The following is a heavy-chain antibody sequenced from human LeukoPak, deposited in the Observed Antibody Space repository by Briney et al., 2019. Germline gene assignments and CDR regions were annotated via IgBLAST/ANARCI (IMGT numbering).Heavy chain of an antibody. CDR3: ARYIVSYPHDAFDI. J-gene: IGHJ3*02. CDR1: GGSISSYY. V-gene: IGHV4-59*01. CDR2: IYYSGST. D-gene: IGHD1-26*01. Sequence: SETLSLTCTVSGGSISSYYWSWIRQPPGKGLEWIGYIYYSGSTSYNPSLKSRVTISVDTSKKQFSLKLSSVTVADTAFYYCARYIVSYPHDAFDIWGQGTMVTVSS.